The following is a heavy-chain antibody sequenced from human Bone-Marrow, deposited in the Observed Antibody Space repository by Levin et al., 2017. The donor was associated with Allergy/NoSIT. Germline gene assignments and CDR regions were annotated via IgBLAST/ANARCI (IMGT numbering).Heavy chain of an antibody. J-gene: IGHJ5*02. Sequence: SETLSLTCTVSGGSISSTTHYWGWIRQPPGKGLEWIGNMYYSGSTYYNPSLKSRVTISVDTSKNQFSLKLTSVAAADTAVYYCVRQGYNWNFGGWFDPWGQGTLVTVSS. D-gene: IGHD1-7*01. CDR2: MYYSGST. CDR1: GGSISSTTHY. V-gene: IGHV4-39*01. CDR3: VRQGYNWNFGGWFDP.